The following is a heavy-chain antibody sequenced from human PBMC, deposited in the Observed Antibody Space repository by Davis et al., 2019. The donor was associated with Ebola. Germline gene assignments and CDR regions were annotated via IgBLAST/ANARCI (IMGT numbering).Heavy chain of an antibody. Sequence: SETLSLTCTVSGGSISSYYWSWIRQPPGKGLEWIGYIYYSGSTNYNPSLKSRVTISVDTSKNQFSLKLSSVTAADTAVYYCARFQAVAGILGDYYYGMDVWGQGTTVTVSS. V-gene: IGHV4-59*01. J-gene: IGHJ6*02. D-gene: IGHD6-19*01. CDR3: ARFQAVAGILGDYYYGMDV. CDR2: IYYSGST. CDR1: GGSISSYY.